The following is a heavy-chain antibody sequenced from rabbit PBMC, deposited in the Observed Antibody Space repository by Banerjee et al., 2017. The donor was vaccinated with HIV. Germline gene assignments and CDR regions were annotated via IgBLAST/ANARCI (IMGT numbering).Heavy chain of an antibody. V-gene: IGHV1S45*01. J-gene: IGHJ4*01. Sequence: QEQLEESGGDLVKPEGSLALTCKASGFTISSSYWISWVRQAPGKGLEWIGCIYGGSGSTYYASWAKGRFTISKTSSTTVTLQMTSLTAADTATYFCARDTDGYGGAIFNLWGPGTLVTDS. CDR2: IYGGSGST. D-gene: IGHD6-1*01. CDR1: GFTISSSYW. CDR3: ARDTDGYGGAIFNL.